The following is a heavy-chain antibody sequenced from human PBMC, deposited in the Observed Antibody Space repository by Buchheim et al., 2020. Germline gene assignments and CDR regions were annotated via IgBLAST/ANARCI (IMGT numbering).Heavy chain of an antibody. J-gene: IGHJ5*02. CDR1: GGSFSGYY. D-gene: IGHD3-3*01. CDR2: IYHSGST. Sequence: QVQLQQWGAGLLKPSETLSLTCAVYGGSFSGYYWSWIRQPPGKGLEWIGEIYHSGSTNYNPSLKSRVTISVDKSKNQFSLKLSSVTAADTAVYYCARQSTGSYDFWSGYSGYNWFDPWGQGTL. V-gene: IGHV4-34*01. CDR3: ARQSTGSYDFWSGYSGYNWFDP.